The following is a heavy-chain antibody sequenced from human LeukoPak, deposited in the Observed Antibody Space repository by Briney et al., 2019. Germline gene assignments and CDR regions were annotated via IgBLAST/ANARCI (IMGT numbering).Heavy chain of an antibody. Sequence: GGSLRLSCEVSGFTFSTYAMSWVRQAPGKGLEWVSVISGSGGSTYYADSVKGRFPISRDNSKNTLYLQMNSLRAEDTAVYYCAKDGSSSGYPYYMDVWGKGTTVTVSS. CDR1: GFTFSTYA. V-gene: IGHV3-23*01. CDR2: ISGSGGST. D-gene: IGHD5-12*01. J-gene: IGHJ6*03. CDR3: AKDGSSSGYPYYMDV.